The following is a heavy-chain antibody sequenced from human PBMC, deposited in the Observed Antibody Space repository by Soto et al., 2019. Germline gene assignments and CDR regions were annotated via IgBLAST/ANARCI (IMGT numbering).Heavy chain of an antibody. D-gene: IGHD2-15*01. CDR2: ISSSSSYI. CDR3: ARLALGGSVVVFWEDYGMDF. V-gene: IGHV3-21*01. CDR1: GFTFSSYS. J-gene: IGHJ6*02. Sequence: EVQLVESGGGLVKPGGSLRLSCAASGFTFSSYSMNWVRQAPGKGLEWVSSISSSSSYIYYADSVKGRFTISRDNAKNSLYQQMNSQSSEDTAVNYCARLALGGSVVVFWEDYGMDFWGQCTTVTLSS.